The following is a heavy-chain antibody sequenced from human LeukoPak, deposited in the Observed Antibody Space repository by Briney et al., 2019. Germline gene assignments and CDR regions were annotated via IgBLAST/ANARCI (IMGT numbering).Heavy chain of an antibody. D-gene: IGHD6-19*01. CDR2: IKQDGSEK. V-gene: IGHV3-7*04. J-gene: IGHJ4*02. Sequence: PGGSQRLSCAASGFTFTSLWMSWVRQAPGKGLEWVASIKQDGSEKYYVDALRGRFTFSRDIAKNSLSLEMSSLRAEDTAVYYCARDYSNAWNYFDHWGQGTLVTVSS. CDR3: ARDYSNAWNYFDH. CDR1: GFTFTSLW.